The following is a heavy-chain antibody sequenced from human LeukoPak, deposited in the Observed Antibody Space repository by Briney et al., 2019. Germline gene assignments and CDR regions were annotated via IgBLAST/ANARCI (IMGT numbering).Heavy chain of an antibody. Sequence: PSETLSLTCAVYGGSFSGYYWSWIRQPPGKGLEWIGEINHSGSINYNPSLKSRVTISVDTSKNQFSLKLSSVTAADTAVYYCASSRLGYCSSTSCYLAPYYMDVWGKGTTVTVSS. CDR1: GGSFSGYY. D-gene: IGHD2-2*01. V-gene: IGHV4-34*01. CDR3: ASSRLGYCSSTSCYLAPYYMDV. CDR2: INHSGSI. J-gene: IGHJ6*03.